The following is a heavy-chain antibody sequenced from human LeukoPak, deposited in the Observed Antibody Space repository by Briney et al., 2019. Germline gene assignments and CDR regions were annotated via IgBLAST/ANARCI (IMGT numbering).Heavy chain of an antibody. Sequence: PSETLSLTCTVSGGSISSYYWSWIRQPPEKGLEWIGYIYYSGSTNYNPSLKSRVTISVDTSKNQFSLKLSSVTAADTAVYYCAREGEYSYGYNYYHQYMDVWGKGTTVTVSS. CDR3: AREGEYSYGYNYYHQYMDV. CDR1: GGSISSYY. D-gene: IGHD5-18*01. J-gene: IGHJ6*03. V-gene: IGHV4-59*01. CDR2: IYYSGST.